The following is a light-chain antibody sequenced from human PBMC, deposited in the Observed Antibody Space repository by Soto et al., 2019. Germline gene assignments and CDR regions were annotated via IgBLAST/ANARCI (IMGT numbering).Light chain of an antibody. CDR3: QTWSTDIRV. Sequence: QPVLTQPPSASAALGASVKLTCTLSSGHNSYAIAWHQQQPEKGPRYLMKLNSDGSHSKGDGIPDRFSGSSYGAERYLTISSLQSEDEADYCCQTWSTDIRVFGGGTKLTVL. V-gene: IGLV4-69*01. CDR2: LNSDGSH. CDR1: SGHNSYA. J-gene: IGLJ3*02.